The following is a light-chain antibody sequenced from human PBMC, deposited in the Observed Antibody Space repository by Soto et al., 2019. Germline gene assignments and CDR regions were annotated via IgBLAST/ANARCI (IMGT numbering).Light chain of an antibody. J-gene: IGKJ1*01. Sequence: EMGLTQSPGNLSLSPGERATLSCRASQSVSSSYLAWYQQKPGQAPRLLIYGASSRATGIPDRFSGSGSGTDFTLTISRLEPEDFAVYYCQQYGSSLPWTFGQGTKVDSK. CDR3: QQYGSSLPWT. V-gene: IGKV3-20*01. CDR1: QSVSSSY. CDR2: GAS.